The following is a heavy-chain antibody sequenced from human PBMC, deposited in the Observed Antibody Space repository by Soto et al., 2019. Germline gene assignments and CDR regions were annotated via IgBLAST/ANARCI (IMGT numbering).Heavy chain of an antibody. CDR1: GGTFSTYT. D-gene: IGHD2-21*02. V-gene: IGHV1-2*04. Sequence: ASVKVSCKASGGTFSTYTITWVRQAPGQGLEWMGWIHPNSGGTNYAQKFQGWVTMTRDTSISTAYMELSRLRSDDTAVYYCARDCGGDCYTYYYGMDVWGQGTTVTVSS. J-gene: IGHJ6*02. CDR3: ARDCGGDCYTYYYGMDV. CDR2: IHPNSGGT.